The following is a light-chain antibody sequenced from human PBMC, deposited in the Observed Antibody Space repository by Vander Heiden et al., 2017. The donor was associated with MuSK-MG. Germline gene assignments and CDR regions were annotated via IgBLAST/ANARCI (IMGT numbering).Light chain of an antibody. CDR2: DAS. CDR3: QYDNSYCFS. CDR1: QSISTW. Sequence: DFQMTQSPSTLSASVGDRVTITCRASQSISTWLAWYQQKPGKAPELLIYDASSLKSGVPSRFSGSASGTEFTLTISSLQPDDFATYYCQYDNSYCFSFGPGTKVELK. J-gene: IGKJ3*01. V-gene: IGKV1-5*01.